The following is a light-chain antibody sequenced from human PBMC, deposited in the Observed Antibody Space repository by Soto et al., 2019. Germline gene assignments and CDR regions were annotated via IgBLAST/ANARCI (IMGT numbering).Light chain of an antibody. J-gene: IGLJ2*01. V-gene: IGLV2-14*01. CDR2: GVT. CDR3: SLYTGTSTLI. Sequence: QSALTQPASVSGSPGQSITISCTGTSSDVGGYNYVSWYLQHPGKAPKLIIYGVTNRPSGISNRFSGSKSGNTASLTISGLQAEDEADYYCSLYTGTSTLIFGGGTKLTVL. CDR1: SSDVGGYNY.